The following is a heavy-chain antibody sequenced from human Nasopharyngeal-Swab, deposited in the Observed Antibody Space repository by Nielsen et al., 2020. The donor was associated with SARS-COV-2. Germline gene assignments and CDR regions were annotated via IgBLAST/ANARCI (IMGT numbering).Heavy chain of an antibody. Sequence: GESLKISCAASGFTVSSNYMSWVRQAPGKGLEWVSVIYSGGSTYYADSVKGRFTISRDNSKNTLYLLMNSLRAEDTAVYYCARDSSSSRYEGYDAFDIWGQGTMVTVSS. CDR2: IYSGGST. CDR3: ARDSSSSRYEGYDAFDI. CDR1: GFTVSSNY. J-gene: IGHJ3*02. V-gene: IGHV3-53*01. D-gene: IGHD6-13*01.